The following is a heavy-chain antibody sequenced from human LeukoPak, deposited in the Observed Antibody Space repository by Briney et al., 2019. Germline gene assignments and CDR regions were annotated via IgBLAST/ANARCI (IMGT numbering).Heavy chain of an antibody. CDR1: GFMFRSFA. V-gene: IGHV3-30-3*01. CDR2: ISYDGSNK. Sequence: GGSLRLSCAASGFMFRSFAMHWVRQAPGRGLEWVAVISYDGSNKYYADSVKGRFTMSRDNSENTVYLQLNNLRAEDTALYYCARDEDNWNYGGGYYRYSGMDVWGQGTTVTVS. D-gene: IGHD1-7*01. CDR3: ARDEDNWNYGGGYYRYSGMDV. J-gene: IGHJ6*02.